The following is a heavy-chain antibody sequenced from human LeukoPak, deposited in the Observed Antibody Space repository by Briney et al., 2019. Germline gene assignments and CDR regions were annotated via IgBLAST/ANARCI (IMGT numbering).Heavy chain of an antibody. CDR3: ARPNYGSADY. V-gene: IGHV5-51*01. Sequence: HGASLKISCKGSGSSFPKSWIGWVRQMPGKGLEWMGIIYPDDSRTKYSPSFQGQVTMSVDKSISTAYLQWSSLKASDTAIYYCARPNYGSADYWGQGTLLTVSS. J-gene: IGHJ4*02. CDR1: GSSFPKSW. CDR2: IYPDDSRT. D-gene: IGHD3-10*01.